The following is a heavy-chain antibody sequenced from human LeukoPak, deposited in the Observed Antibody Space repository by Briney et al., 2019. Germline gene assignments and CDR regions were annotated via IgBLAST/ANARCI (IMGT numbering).Heavy chain of an antibody. V-gene: IGHV3-7*01. CDR2: IKEDGSQI. D-gene: IGHD6-6*01. CDR1: GFTFSRYW. J-gene: IGHJ4*02. Sequence: AGGSLRLSCAASGFTFSRYWMSWVRQAPGKGLEWVANIKEDGSQIYYVDSLKGRFTISRDNAKKSLYLQINSLRAEDTAIYYCARIGYSSSSFDYWGQGTLVTVSS. CDR3: ARIGYSSSSFDY.